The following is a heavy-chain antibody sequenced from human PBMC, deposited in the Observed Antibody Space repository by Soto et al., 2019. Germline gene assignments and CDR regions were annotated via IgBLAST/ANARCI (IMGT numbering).Heavy chain of an antibody. D-gene: IGHD1-26*01. V-gene: IGHV3-30*18. Sequence: GGSLRLSCAASGFTFSSYGMHWVRQAPGKGLEWVAVISYDGSNKYYADSVKGRFTIPRDNSKNTLYLQMNSLRAEDTAVYYCAKSEVGATADDAFDIWGQGTMVTVSS. CDR3: AKSEVGATADDAFDI. CDR2: ISYDGSNK. J-gene: IGHJ3*02. CDR1: GFTFSSYG.